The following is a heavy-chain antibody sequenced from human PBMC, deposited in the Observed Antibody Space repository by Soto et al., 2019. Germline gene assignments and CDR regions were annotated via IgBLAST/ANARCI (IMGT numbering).Heavy chain of an antibody. CDR3: ARSIHSSSFGYYYYYGMDV. CDR2: IDPSDSYT. D-gene: IGHD6-6*01. CDR1: GYSFTSYW. V-gene: IGHV5-10-1*01. Sequence: LKISCKGSGYSFTSYWISWVRQMPGKGLEWMGRIDPSDSYTNYSPSFQGHVTISADKSISTAYLQWSSLKASDTAMYYCARSIHSSSFGYYYYYGMDVWGQGTTVTVSS. J-gene: IGHJ6*02.